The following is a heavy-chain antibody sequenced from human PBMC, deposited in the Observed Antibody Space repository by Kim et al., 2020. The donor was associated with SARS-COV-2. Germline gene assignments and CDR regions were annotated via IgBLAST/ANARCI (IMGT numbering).Heavy chain of an antibody. D-gene: IGHD2-2*01. V-gene: IGHV3-7*01. CDR2: IKQDGSET. J-gene: IGHJ4*02. Sequence: GGSLRLSCAASGFTFSNYWMSWVRQAPGKGLEWVANIKQDGSETYYLDSVKGRFTISRDNAKNSLYLQMNSLRAEDTAVYYCARVGGYCSSTSCLGSNWGQGTLVTVSS. CDR3: ARVGGYCSSTSCLGSN. CDR1: GFTFSNYW.